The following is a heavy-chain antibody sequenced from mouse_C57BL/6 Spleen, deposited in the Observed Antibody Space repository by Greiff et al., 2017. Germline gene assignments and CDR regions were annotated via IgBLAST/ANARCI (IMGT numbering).Heavy chain of an antibody. V-gene: IGHV10-1*01. CDR2: IRSKSNNYAT. CDR3: VRHGYDGYPPYAMDD. Sequence: EVKVVESGGGLVQPKGSLKLSCAASGFSFNTYAMNWVRQAPGKGLEWVARIRSKSNNYATYYADSVKDRFTISRDDSESMLYLQMNNLKTEDTAMYDCVRHGYDGYPPYAMDDWGQGTSVTVSS. CDR1: GFSFNTYA. D-gene: IGHD2-3*01. J-gene: IGHJ4*01.